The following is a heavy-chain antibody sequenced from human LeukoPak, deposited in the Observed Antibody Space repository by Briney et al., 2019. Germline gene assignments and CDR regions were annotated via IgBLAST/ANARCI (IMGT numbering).Heavy chain of an antibody. CDR3: ARASSSWYGAAFDI. Sequence: GGSLRLSCAASGFTFSSYWMHWVRQAPGKGLVWVSRINSDGSSTSYADSVKGRFTISRDNAKNTLYLQMNSLRAEDTAVFYCARASSSWYGAAFDIWGQGTMVTVSS. J-gene: IGHJ3*02. CDR2: INSDGSST. V-gene: IGHV3-74*01. D-gene: IGHD6-13*01. CDR1: GFTFSSYW.